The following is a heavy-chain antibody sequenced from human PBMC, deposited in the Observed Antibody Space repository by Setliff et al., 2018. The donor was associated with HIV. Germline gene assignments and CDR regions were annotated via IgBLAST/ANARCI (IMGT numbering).Heavy chain of an antibody. D-gene: IGHD4-17*01. V-gene: IGHV3-7*03. CDR1: GFSFGSNW. CDR3: ARIPYSDSFFDS. Sequence: PGGSLRLSCAASGFSFGSNWMSWVRQAPGKGLEWVANIKQDGSDKYYVDSVKGRFIISRDNAKNSVYLQMNNLRAEDTAVYYCARIPYSDSFFDSWGQGTLVTVS. J-gene: IGHJ4*02. CDR2: IKQDGSDK.